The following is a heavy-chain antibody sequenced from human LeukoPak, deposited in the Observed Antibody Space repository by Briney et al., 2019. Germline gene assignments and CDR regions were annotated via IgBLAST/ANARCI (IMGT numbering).Heavy chain of an antibody. CDR2: IYSGGTT. V-gene: IGHV3-53*01. CDR3: ARAPVTSCRGAYCYPFDY. D-gene: IGHD2-21*01. Sequence: PGGSLRLSCAASGFTFSSYAMSWVRQAPGKGLEWVSVIYSGGTTYYADSVKGRFTISRDNSKNTVYLQMNSLRLEDAAVYFCARAPVTSCRGAYCYPFDYWGQGTQVTVSS. CDR1: GFTFSSYA. J-gene: IGHJ4*02.